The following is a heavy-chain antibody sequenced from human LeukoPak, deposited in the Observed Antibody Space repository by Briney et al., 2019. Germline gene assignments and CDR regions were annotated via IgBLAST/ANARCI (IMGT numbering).Heavy chain of an antibody. CDR1: GVSISSYY. J-gene: IGHJ2*01. V-gene: IGHV4-4*07. CDR3: ARDPPYGDYWYFDL. D-gene: IGHD4-17*01. CDR2: SYTSGST. Sequence: SETLSLTCTVSGVSISSYYWSWIRQPAGKGLEWIGRSYTSGSTNYNPSLKSRVTMSVDTSKNQFSLKLSSVTAADTAVYYCARDPPYGDYWYFDLWGRGTLVTVSS.